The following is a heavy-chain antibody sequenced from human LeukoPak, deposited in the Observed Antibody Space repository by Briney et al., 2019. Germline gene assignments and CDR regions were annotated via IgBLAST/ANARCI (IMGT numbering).Heavy chain of an antibody. CDR3: AGHCEPSSRIELWFPGGFYFDY. D-gene: IGHD5-18*01. J-gene: IGHJ4*02. Sequence: GASVKVSCKASGYTFTSYYMHWVRQAPGQGLEGMGIINPSGGSTSYAQKFQGRVTMTRDMSTSTVYMELRSLRSEDTAVYYCAGHCEPSSRIELWFPGGFYFDYWGQGTLVTVSS. V-gene: IGHV1-46*01. CDR2: INPSGGST. CDR1: GYTFTSYY.